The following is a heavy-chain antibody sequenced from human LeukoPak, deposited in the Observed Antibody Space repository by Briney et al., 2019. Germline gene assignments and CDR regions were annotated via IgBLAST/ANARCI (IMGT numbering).Heavy chain of an antibody. V-gene: IGHV4-59*08. J-gene: IGHJ4*02. CDR3: ARRMYGSSLDY. CDR1: GGSISNYY. Sequence: PSETLSLTCTVSGGSISNYYWSWIRQPPGKGLEWIAFIYYSGSTTYNPSLKSRVTISVDTSKKQFSLKLSSVTAADTAVYYCARRMYGSSLDYWGQGTLVTVSS. D-gene: IGHD6-6*01. CDR2: IYYSGST.